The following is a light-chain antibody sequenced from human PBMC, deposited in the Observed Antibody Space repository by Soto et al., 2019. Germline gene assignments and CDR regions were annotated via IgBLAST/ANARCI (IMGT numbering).Light chain of an antibody. CDR2: GNN. CDR3: QSYDNSLNEWV. V-gene: IGLV1-40*01. CDR1: SSNIGAGYD. Sequence: QSVLTQPPSVSGAPGQRVTISCTGSSSNIGAGYDVHWYQQLQGKAPKLLISGNNNRPSGVPDRFSASKSGISASLAITGLQADDEADYYCQSYDNSLNEWVFGGGTKLTVL. J-gene: IGLJ3*02.